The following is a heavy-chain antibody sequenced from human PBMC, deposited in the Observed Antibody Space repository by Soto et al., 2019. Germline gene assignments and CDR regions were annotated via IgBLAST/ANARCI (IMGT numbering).Heavy chain of an antibody. CDR1: GYTFTSYD. D-gene: IGHD2-15*01. Sequence: QVQLVQSGAEVKKPGASVKVSCKASGYTFTSYDINWVRQATGQGLEWMGWMNPNSGNTGYAQKFQGRVTMTRNTSISTAYMELSSLRSEDTAVYYCARCNRIDPALYYYYYYMDVWGKGTTVTVSS. J-gene: IGHJ6*03. V-gene: IGHV1-8*01. CDR3: ARCNRIDPALYYYYYYMDV. CDR2: MNPNSGNT.